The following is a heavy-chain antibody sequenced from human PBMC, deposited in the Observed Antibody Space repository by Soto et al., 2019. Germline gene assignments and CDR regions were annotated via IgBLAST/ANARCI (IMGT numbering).Heavy chain of an antibody. CDR3: ARDFTVDYYDSSGYSGY. CDR1: GFTFSSYS. J-gene: IGHJ4*02. CDR2: ISSSSSTI. D-gene: IGHD3-22*01. Sequence: EVQLVASGGGLVQPGGSLRLSCAASGFTFSSYSMNWVRQAPGKGLEWVSYISSSSSTIYYADSVKGRFTISRDNAKNSLYLQMNSLRDEDTAVYYCARDFTVDYYDSSGYSGYWGQGTLVTVSS. V-gene: IGHV3-48*02.